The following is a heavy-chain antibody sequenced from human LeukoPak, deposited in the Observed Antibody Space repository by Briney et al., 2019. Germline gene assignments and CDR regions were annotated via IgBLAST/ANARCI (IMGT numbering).Heavy chain of an antibody. Sequence: GSVKASCKPSGYTFTSFDINWVPQATGQGLEWMGWMNPNSGNKGNAPKFQGRVTMPSTTSISTAYMELCILRSEDTAEYYCASSSQRGYYMDVWGKGTTVTVSS. CDR2: MNPNSGNK. CDR1: GYTFTSFD. V-gene: IGHV1-8*01. J-gene: IGHJ6*03. CDR3: ASSSQRGYYMDV. D-gene: IGHD2-2*01.